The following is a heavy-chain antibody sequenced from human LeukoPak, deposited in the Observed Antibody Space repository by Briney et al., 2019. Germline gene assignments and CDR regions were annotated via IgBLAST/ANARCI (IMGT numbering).Heavy chain of an antibody. CDR2: INQDGSEK. V-gene: IGHV3-7*01. CDR3: ARLGYSGYSDLAY. Sequence: PGGSLRLSCAASGFTFTTYWMSWVRQAPGKGLEWVANINQDGSEKKYVDSVRGRFTISRDNAKNSLHLQMNSLRAGDTAVYYCARLGYSGYSDLAYWGQGTLVTVSS. D-gene: IGHD5-12*01. CDR1: GFTFTTYW. J-gene: IGHJ4*02.